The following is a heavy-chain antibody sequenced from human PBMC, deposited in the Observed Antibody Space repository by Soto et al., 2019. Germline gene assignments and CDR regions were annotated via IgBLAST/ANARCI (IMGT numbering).Heavy chain of an antibody. CDR3: ARGLILWFGELSRRGGYYYYMDV. CDR2: INDSGNI. D-gene: IGHD3-10*01. J-gene: IGHJ6*03. Sequence: QVQLQQWGAGLLKPSETLSLTCAVYGGSLSGYQWTWIRQTPGKGLEWIGEINDSGNINYNPSLKGRVTVLVDTAKKQISLKLSSVTAADTAVYYCARGLILWFGELSRRGGYYYYMDVWGKGTAVTVSS. CDR1: GGSLSGYQ. V-gene: IGHV4-34*01.